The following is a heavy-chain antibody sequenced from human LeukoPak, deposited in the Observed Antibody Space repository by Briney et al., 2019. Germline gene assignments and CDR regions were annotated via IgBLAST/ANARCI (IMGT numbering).Heavy chain of an antibody. Sequence: SGGSLRLSCAASGFTFSSSAMSWVRQAPGKGLEWVSGISNSGGSTYYGDSVKGRFTISGDNSKNTLYLQMNSLRAEDTAVYYCAKSAYGSGVQIDYWGQGTLVTVSS. V-gene: IGHV3-23*01. J-gene: IGHJ4*02. CDR2: ISNSGGST. D-gene: IGHD2-21*01. CDR3: AKSAYGSGVQIDY. CDR1: GFTFSSSA.